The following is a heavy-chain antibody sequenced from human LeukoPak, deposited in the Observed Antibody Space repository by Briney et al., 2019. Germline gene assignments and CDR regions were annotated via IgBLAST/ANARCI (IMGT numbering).Heavy chain of an antibody. Sequence: PGGSLRLSCAASGFTVSSNYMSWVRQAPGKGLEWVSVIYSGGSTYYADSVKGRFTISRHNSKNTLYLQMNSLRAEDTAVYYCARDAPTVTNSDAFDIWGQGTMVTVSS. D-gene: IGHD4-17*01. CDR1: GFTVSSNY. J-gene: IGHJ3*02. V-gene: IGHV3-53*04. CDR3: ARDAPTVTNSDAFDI. CDR2: IYSGGST.